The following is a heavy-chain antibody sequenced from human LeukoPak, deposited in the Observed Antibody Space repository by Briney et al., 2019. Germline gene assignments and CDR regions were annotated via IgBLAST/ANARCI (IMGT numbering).Heavy chain of an antibody. Sequence: GGSLRLSCEASGFSFISYWMSWVRQAPGKGLEWVANIKQDGSEKYYVDSVKGRFTMSRDNANKALYLQMNSLRAEDTAVYYCAGGRRSNWYEKINWFDPWGQGTLVSVSS. D-gene: IGHD6-13*01. CDR3: AGGRRSNWYEKINWFDP. J-gene: IGHJ5*02. CDR1: GFSFISYW. CDR2: IKQDGSEK. V-gene: IGHV3-7*05.